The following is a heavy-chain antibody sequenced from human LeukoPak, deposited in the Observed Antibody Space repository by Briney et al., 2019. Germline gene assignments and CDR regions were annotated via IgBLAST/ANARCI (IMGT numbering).Heavy chain of an antibody. CDR1: GYTFTGYY. CDR2: INPNSGGT. Sequence: ASVKVSCKASGYTFTGYYMHWVRQAPGQGLEWMGWINPNSGGTNYAQKFQGRVTMTRDTSISTAYMELRSQRSDDTAVYYCARAGYSYGLAADYWGQGTLVTVSS. V-gene: IGHV1-2*02. D-gene: IGHD5-18*01. J-gene: IGHJ4*02. CDR3: ARAGYSYGLAADY.